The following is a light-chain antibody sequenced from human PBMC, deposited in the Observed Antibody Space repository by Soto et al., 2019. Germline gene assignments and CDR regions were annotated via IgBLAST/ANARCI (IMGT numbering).Light chain of an antibody. CDR1: ETVSSSY. V-gene: IGKV3-20*01. Sequence: EIVLTQFPGTLSLSPGERATFSCRASETVSSSYLAWYQQRPGQAPRLLIYGSSTRATDIPDRFSGSGSGTDFTVTISRLEPEDFAVYYCQQSGSSSITFGQGTRLEI. J-gene: IGKJ5*01. CDR3: QQSGSSSIT. CDR2: GSS.